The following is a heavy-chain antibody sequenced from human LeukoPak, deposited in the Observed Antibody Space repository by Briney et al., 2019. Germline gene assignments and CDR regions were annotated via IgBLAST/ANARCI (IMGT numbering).Heavy chain of an antibody. CDR2: VSDIGSI. V-gene: IGHV4-59*08. Sequence: SETLSLTCTVSGGSISTYYWGWIRQPPGKGLEWIAYVSDIGSINYNPSLKSRVTISLDASKNQLSLKLSSVTAADTAVYYCAGHHPRNTVDFWGQGTLVTVSS. D-gene: IGHD2/OR15-2a*01. CDR1: GGSISTYY. J-gene: IGHJ4*02. CDR3: AGHHPRNTVDF.